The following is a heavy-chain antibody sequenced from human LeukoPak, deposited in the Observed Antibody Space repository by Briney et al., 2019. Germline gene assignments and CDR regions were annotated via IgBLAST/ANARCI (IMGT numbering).Heavy chain of an antibody. J-gene: IGHJ5*02. CDR1: GGSISSYY. D-gene: IGHD2-15*01. Sequence: SETLSLTCTVSGGSISSYYWSWIRQPAGKGLEWIGRIYTGGNTNYSPSLKSRVTMSVDTSKNQFSLKLSSVTAADTAVYYCARDHPYCSGGSCYWFDPWGQGTLVTVSS. CDR3: ARDHPYCSGGSCYWFDP. V-gene: IGHV4-4*07. CDR2: IYTGGNT.